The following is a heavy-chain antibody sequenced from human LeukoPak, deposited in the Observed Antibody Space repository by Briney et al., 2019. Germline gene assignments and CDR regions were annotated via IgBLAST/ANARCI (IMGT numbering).Heavy chain of an antibody. Sequence: PSETLSLTCTVSGYSISSGYYWGWIRQPPGKGLEWIGSIYHSGSTYYNPSLKSRVTISVDTSKNQFSLKLSSVTAADTAVYYCASSIASSWFDPWGQGTLVTVSS. CDR1: GYSISSGYY. D-gene: IGHD5/OR15-5a*01. J-gene: IGHJ5*02. V-gene: IGHV4-38-2*02. CDR3: ASSIASSWFDP. CDR2: IYHSGST.